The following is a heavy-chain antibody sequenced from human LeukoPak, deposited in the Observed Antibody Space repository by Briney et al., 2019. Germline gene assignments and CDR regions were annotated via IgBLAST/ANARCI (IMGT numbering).Heavy chain of an antibody. Sequence: SETLSLTCTVYDGSISSSSYYWGWIRQPPGKGLEWIGSIYYSGSTYYNPSLKSRVTISVDTSKNQFSLKLSSVTAADTAVYYCARHGVYGSGSYYLDYWGQGTLVTVSS. V-gene: IGHV4-39*01. J-gene: IGHJ4*02. CDR1: DGSISSSSYY. D-gene: IGHD3-10*01. CDR3: ARHGVYGSGSYYLDY. CDR2: IYYSGST.